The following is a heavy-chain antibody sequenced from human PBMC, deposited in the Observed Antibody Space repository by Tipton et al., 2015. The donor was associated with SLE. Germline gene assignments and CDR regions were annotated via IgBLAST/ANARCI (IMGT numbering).Heavy chain of an antibody. V-gene: IGHV3-66*01. CDR1: GFSVNMHF. CDR3: ARASPGPAGMGS. J-gene: IGHJ5*01. Sequence: SLRLSCVVSGFSVNMHFMSWVRQTPGKGLEWVSVIYLGGTTFYADSVKGRFTISRDDAKNSVYLQMNSLRADDTAMYYCARASPGPAGMGSWGQGTLVTVSS. D-gene: IGHD2-2*01. CDR2: IYLGGTT.